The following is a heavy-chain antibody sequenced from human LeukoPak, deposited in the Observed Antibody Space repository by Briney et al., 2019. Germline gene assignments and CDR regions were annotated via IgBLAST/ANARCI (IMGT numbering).Heavy chain of an antibody. CDR2: IYSGGST. CDR3: ARGGSSSGEH. D-gene: IGHD6-6*01. J-gene: IGHJ1*01. CDR1: GFTVSSNY. Sequence: GGSLRLSCAASGFTVSSNYMSWVRQVPGKGLAWVSVIYSGGSTYYADSVKGRFTISRDNAKNSLYLQMNSLRAEDTAVYYCARGGSSSGEHWGQGTLVTVSS. V-gene: IGHV3-53*01.